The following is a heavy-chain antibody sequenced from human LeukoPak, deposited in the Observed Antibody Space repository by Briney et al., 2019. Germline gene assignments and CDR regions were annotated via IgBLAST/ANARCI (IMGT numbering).Heavy chain of an antibody. D-gene: IGHD1-1*01. CDR1: GYSFTNYW. Sequence: GESLKISCKASGYSFTNYWIGWVRQMPGKGLEWMGIIYPGDSDTRYSPSFQGQVTISADKSITTAYLQWNSLKASATAMYYCARHGGNNWYNWFDPWGQGTLVTVSS. CDR3: ARHGGNNWYNWFDP. V-gene: IGHV5-51*01. J-gene: IGHJ5*02. CDR2: IYPGDSDT.